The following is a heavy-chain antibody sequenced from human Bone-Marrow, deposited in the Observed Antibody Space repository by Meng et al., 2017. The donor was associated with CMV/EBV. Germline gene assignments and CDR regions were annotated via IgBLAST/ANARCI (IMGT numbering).Heavy chain of an antibody. CDR1: GGSISSYY. D-gene: IGHD1-26*01. Sequence: SETLSLTCTVSGGSISSYYWSWIRQPPGKGLEWIGYIYYSGSTNYNPSLKSRVTISVDTSKNQFSLKLSSVTAADTAVYYCARSRLGNGASDYWGQGTLVTVSS. CDR2: IYYSGST. J-gene: IGHJ4*02. V-gene: IGHV4-59*08. CDR3: ARSRLGNGASDY.